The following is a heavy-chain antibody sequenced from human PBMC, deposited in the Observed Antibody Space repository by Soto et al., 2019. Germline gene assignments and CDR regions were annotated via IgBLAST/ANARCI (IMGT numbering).Heavy chain of an antibody. V-gene: IGHV3-21*01. CDR1: GFTFSSYS. CDR3: ARGSSGWYDAFDI. Sequence: GGSLRLSRAASGFTFSSYSMNWVRQAPGKGLEWVSSISSSSSSYIYYADSVKGRFTISRDNAKNSLYLQMNSLRAEDTAVYYCARGSSGWYDAFDIWGQGTMVTVS. CDR2: ISSSSSSYI. D-gene: IGHD6-19*01. J-gene: IGHJ3*02.